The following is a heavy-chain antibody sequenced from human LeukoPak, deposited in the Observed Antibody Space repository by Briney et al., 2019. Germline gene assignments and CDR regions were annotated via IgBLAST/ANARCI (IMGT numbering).Heavy chain of an antibody. D-gene: IGHD2-2*01. CDR3: AKWYCSSTSCSVYYYGMDV. CDR2: IKPDGGDK. Sequence: GGSLRLSCAASGFTFSVHWMSWVRQAPGKGLEWVANIKPDGGDKSYVDSVRGRFTISRDNANNSLYLQMNSLRAEDTAVYYCAKWYCSSTSCSVYYYGMDVWGQGTTVTVSS. V-gene: IGHV3-7*03. CDR1: GFTFSVHW. J-gene: IGHJ6*02.